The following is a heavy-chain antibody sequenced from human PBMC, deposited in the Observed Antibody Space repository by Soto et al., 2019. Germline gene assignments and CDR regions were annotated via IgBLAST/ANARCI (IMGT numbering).Heavy chain of an antibody. CDR1: GGSISSINW. CDR2: IYHDGST. J-gene: IGHJ5*02. V-gene: IGHV4-4*02. D-gene: IGHD6-13*01. Sequence: QVQLQESGPRLVKPSGTLSLTCGVSGGSISSINWWSWVRQSPGKGLEWIGEIYHDGSTNYNPSLKSRVNISVEKSKSQFSRKVTSVTAAATAVYYCASSTGVSPTHHFDPWGQGTLVTVS. CDR3: ASSTGVSPTHHFDP.